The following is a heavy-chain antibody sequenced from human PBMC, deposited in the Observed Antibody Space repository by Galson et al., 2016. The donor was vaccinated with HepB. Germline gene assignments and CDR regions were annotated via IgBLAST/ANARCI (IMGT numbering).Heavy chain of an antibody. D-gene: IGHD4-17*01. CDR2: ISGDGHST. J-gene: IGHJ4*02. CDR3: AKDRDHFGDYVFDY. Sequence: SLRLSCAASGFTFSTYVMSWVRQAPGKGLEWVSGISGDGHSTYYADSVKGRFTISRDNSKNTLYLQMNSLSADDTALYYCAKDRDHFGDYVFDYWGQGTLVTVSS. CDR1: GFTFSTYV. V-gene: IGHV3-23*01.